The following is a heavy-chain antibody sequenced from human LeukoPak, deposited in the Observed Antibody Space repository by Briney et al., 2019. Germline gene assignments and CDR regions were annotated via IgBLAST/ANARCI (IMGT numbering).Heavy chain of an antibody. CDR2: ISAYNGNT. Sequence: ASVKVSCKASGYTFTRYGISWVRQAPGQGLEWMGWISAYNGNTNYPQKLQGRVTMTTDTSTSTAYMKLRSLGYDDTAVYYCARVLNPYCSSTSCYYLTFDYWGQGTLVTVSS. V-gene: IGHV1-18*01. D-gene: IGHD2-2*01. CDR1: GYTFTRYG. J-gene: IGHJ4*02. CDR3: ARVLNPYCSSTSCYYLTFDY.